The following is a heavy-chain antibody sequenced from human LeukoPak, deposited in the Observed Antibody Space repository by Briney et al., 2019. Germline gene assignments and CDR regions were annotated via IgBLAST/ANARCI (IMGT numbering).Heavy chain of an antibody. CDR2: ISYDGGNK. J-gene: IGHJ6*02. V-gene: IGHV3-30*18. CDR3: AKDGNYYGMDV. Sequence: GGSLRLSCAASGFTFSSYGMHWVRQAPGKGLEWVAVISYDGGNKYYADSVKGRFTISRDNSKNTLYLQMNSLRAEDTAVYYCAKDGNYYGMDVWGQGTTVTVSS. CDR1: GFTFSSYG.